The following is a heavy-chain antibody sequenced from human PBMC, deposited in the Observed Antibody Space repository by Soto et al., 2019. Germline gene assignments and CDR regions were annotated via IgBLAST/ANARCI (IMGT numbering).Heavy chain of an antibody. CDR1: GGSISSSSYY. CDR3: ATPKTAIHPYDLHYYYYMDV. V-gene: IGHV4-39*01. D-gene: IGHD2-21*02. J-gene: IGHJ6*03. Sequence: SETLSLTCTVSGGSISSSSYYWGWIRQPPGKGLEWIGSIYYSGSTYYNPSLKSRVTISVDTSKNQFSLKLSSVTAADTAVYYCATPKTAIHPYDLHYYYYMDVWGKGTTVTVSS. CDR2: IYYSGST.